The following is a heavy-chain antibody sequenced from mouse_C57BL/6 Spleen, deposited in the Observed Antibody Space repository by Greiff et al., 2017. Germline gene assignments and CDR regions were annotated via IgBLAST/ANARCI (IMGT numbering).Heavy chain of an antibody. CDR3: ARPLYYDYEYYFDY. Sequence: EVQLQQSGPELVKPGASVKISCKASGYSFTGYYMNWVKQSPEKSLEWIGEINPSTGGTTYNQKFKAKATLTVDKSSSTAYMQLKSLTSEDSAVYYCARPLYYDYEYYFDYWGQGTTLTVSS. V-gene: IGHV1-42*01. CDR1: GYSFTGYY. CDR2: INPSTGGT. D-gene: IGHD2-4*01. J-gene: IGHJ2*01.